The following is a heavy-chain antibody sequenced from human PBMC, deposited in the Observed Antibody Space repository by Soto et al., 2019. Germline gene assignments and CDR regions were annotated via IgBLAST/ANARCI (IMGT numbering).Heavy chain of an antibody. CDR3: ARVGIDYYYYGMDV. CDR1: GFTFSNYV. V-gene: IGHV3-30*14. D-gene: IGHD3-3*02. J-gene: IGHJ6*02. CDR2: IPSRAGDNK. Sequence: PGGSLRLSCAASGFTFSNYVIHWVRQAPGKGLEWVALIPSRAGDNKQYADSVKGRFTISRHNSKNTLYLQMNSLRAEGTAVYYCARVGIDYYYYGMDVWGQGTTVTVSS.